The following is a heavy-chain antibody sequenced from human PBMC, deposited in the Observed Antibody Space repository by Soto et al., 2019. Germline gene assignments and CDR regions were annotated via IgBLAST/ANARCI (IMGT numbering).Heavy chain of an antibody. V-gene: IGHV1-18*01. J-gene: IGHJ6*02. Sequence: ASVKVSCKASGYTFTSYGISWVRQAPGQGLEWMEWISAYNGNTNYAQKLQGRVTMTTDTSTSTAYMELRSLRSDDTAVYYCARDAESSGYYYYYYGMDVWGQGTTVTVSS. CDR3: ARDAESSGYYYYYYGMDV. D-gene: IGHD3-22*01. CDR2: ISAYNGNT. CDR1: GYTFTSYG.